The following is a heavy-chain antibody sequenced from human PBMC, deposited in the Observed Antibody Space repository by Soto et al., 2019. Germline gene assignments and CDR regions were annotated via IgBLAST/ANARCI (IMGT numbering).Heavy chain of an antibody. CDR1: GFTFDDYT. V-gene: IGHV3-43*01. Sequence: GGSLRLSCAASGFTFDDYTMHWVRQAPGEGLEWVSLISWDGGSTYYADSVKGRFTISRDNSKNSLYLQMNSLRTEDTALYYCAKDVGLTGVVAATCGIDVWGQGTTVTVSS. J-gene: IGHJ6*02. D-gene: IGHD2-15*01. CDR2: ISWDGGST. CDR3: AKDVGLTGVVAATCGIDV.